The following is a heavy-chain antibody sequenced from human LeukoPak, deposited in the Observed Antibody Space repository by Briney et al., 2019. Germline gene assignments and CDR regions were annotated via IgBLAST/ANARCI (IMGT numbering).Heavy chain of an antibody. V-gene: IGHV4-61*02. CDR2: IYTSGST. J-gene: IGHJ3*02. D-gene: IGHD3-22*01. CDR3: AREPKVGYYYDSSGYPNAFDI. CDR1: GGSISSGSYY. Sequence: SETLSLTCTVSGGSISSGSYYWSWIRQPAGKGLEWIGRIYTSGSTNYNPSLKSRVTISVDTSKNQFSLKLSSVTAADTAVYYCAREPKVGYYYDSSGYPNAFDIWGQGTMVTVPS.